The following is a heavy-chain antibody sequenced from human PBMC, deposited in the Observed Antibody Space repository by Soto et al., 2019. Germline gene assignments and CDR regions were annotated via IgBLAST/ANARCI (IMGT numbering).Heavy chain of an antibody. CDR2: IYYSGST. CDR3: VGYYYGSGSLTGWFDP. Sequence: LSLTCTVSGGSISSGGYYWSWILQHPGKGLEWIGYIYYSGSTYYNPSLKSRVTISVDTSKNQFSLKLSSVTAADTAVYYCVGYYYGSGSLTGWFDPWGQGTLVTVSS. V-gene: IGHV4-31*03. J-gene: IGHJ5*02. D-gene: IGHD3-10*01. CDR1: GGSISSGGYY.